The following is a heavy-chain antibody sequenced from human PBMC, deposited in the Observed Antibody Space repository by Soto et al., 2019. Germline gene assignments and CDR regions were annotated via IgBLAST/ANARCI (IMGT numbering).Heavy chain of an antibody. CDR1: GDSVSSNSAA. CDR3: ARESKIIAVAGTFDY. V-gene: IGHV6-1*01. CDR2: TYYRSKWYN. Sequence: PSQTLSLTCAISGDSVSSNSAAWNWIRQSPSRGLEWLGRTYYRSKWYNDYAVSVKSRITINPDTSKNKFSLQLNSVTPEDTAVYYCARESKIIAVAGTFDYWGQGTLVTVSS. D-gene: IGHD6-19*01. J-gene: IGHJ4*02.